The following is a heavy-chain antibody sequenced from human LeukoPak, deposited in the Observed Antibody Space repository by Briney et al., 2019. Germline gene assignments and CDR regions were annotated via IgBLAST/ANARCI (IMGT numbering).Heavy chain of an antibody. CDR3: ATSRSFTTVREFDH. D-gene: IGHD4-17*01. J-gene: IGHJ4*02. V-gene: IGHV3-7*01. Sequence: PGGSLRLSCAASGFTFSSYGMSWVRQAPGKGLEWVANINQDGGKKYYVDSVRGRFTISRDNAKNSLYLQMDSLRVEDTAMYHCATSRSFTTVREFDHWGQGTLVTVSS. CDR1: GFTFSSYG. CDR2: INQDGGKK.